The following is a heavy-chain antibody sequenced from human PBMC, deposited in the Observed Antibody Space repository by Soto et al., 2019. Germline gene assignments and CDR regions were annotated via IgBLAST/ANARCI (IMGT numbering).Heavy chain of an antibody. D-gene: IGHD3-9*01. V-gene: IGHV2-5*02. CDR3: AHRGDKTGNWDQGYLDQ. CDR2: IYWDNDK. J-gene: IGHJ4*02. Sequence: QITLKESGPTRVKPTQTLTLTCTFSGFSLTSRPVGVAWIRQPPGKALEWLAVIYWDNDKHYSPSLTSRITTACDTTKNQVVLKMAYKDPVDTDTYVRAHRGDKTGNWDQGYLDQWGQRALVTVSS. CDR1: GFSLTSRPVG.